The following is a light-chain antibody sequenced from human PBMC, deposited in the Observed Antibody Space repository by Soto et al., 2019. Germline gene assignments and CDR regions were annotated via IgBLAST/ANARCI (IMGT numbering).Light chain of an antibody. Sequence: VFTQSPAPLSLSPGKKGTLSCRASESVDFHLAWYQQKPGQAPRLLIYDASVRATGTPARFSGSGSGTDFTLTISSLEPEDFALYYCQQRSTWPTFGQGTRLEIK. CDR3: QQRSTWPT. CDR2: DAS. V-gene: IGKV3-11*01. J-gene: IGKJ5*01. CDR1: ESVDFH.